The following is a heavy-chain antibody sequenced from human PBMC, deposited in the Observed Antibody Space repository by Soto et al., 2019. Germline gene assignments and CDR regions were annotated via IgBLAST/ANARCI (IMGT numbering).Heavy chain of an antibody. CDR3: ASWYYGSGSYFHN. D-gene: IGHD3-10*01. J-gene: IGHJ4*02. CDR2: INPYNGNT. CDR1: GYTFTSYG. Sequence: QVQLVQSGAEVKKPGASVKVSCKASGYTFTSYGISWVRQAPGQGLEWMGWINPYNGNTNDAQKLQDRVTMTTDTSTTTAYMELRSLRSDDTAVYYCASWYYGSGSYFHNWGQGTLVTVSS. V-gene: IGHV1-18*01.